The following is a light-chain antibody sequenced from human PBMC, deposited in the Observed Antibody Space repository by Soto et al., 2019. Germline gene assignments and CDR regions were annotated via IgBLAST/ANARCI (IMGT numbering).Light chain of an antibody. Sequence: EIVLTQSPGTLSLSPGERATISCRASQSVSSSYLAWYQQKPGQAPRLLIYGASSRATGIPDRFSGSGSGTDFTLTISRLEPEDFAVYYCQQYGSSPGLTFGGGTKVDNK. CDR3: QQYGSSPGLT. CDR2: GAS. CDR1: QSVSSSY. V-gene: IGKV3-20*01. J-gene: IGKJ4*01.